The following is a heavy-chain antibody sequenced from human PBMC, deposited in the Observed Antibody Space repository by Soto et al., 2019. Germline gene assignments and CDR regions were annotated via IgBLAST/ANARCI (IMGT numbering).Heavy chain of an antibody. CDR1: GFTFSSYG. V-gene: IGHV3-33*01. D-gene: IGHD6-19*01. Sequence: GGSLRLSCAASGFTFSSYGMHWVRQAPGKGLEWVAVIWYDGSNKYYADSVKGRFTISRDTSKNTLYLQMNSLRAEDTAVYYCARGVIWSGWYYFDYWGQGTLVTVSS. J-gene: IGHJ4*02. CDR3: ARGVIWSGWYYFDY. CDR2: IWYDGSNK.